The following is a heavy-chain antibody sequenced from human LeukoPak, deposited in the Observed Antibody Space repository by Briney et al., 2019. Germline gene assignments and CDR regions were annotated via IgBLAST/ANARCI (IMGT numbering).Heavy chain of an antibody. Sequence: PGRSLRLSCAASGFTFSSYGMHWVRQAPGKGLEWVAVISYDGSNKYYADSVKGRFTISRDNSKNTLYLQMNSLRAEDTAVYYCAKERRYSSGWYDLFDYWGQGTLVTVSS. J-gene: IGHJ4*02. V-gene: IGHV3-30*18. CDR3: AKERRYSSGWYDLFDY. D-gene: IGHD6-19*01. CDR1: GFTFSSYG. CDR2: ISYDGSNK.